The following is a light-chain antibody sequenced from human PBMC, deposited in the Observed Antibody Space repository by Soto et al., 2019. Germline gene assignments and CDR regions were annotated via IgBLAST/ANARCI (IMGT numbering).Light chain of an antibody. J-gene: IGKJ2*02. V-gene: IGKV1-33*01. Sequence: IQMTQSPSSLSASVGDRVTLTCQASHDIKNYLIWYQQKAGRAPKLLIYDASSLGAGVSSRFSGSGSGTHFTLTITSRQPEDIATYYCQQFDSVPCTFGQGTKLEI. CDR1: HDIKNY. CDR2: DAS. CDR3: QQFDSVPCT.